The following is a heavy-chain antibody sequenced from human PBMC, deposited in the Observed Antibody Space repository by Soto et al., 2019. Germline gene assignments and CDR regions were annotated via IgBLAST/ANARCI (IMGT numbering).Heavy chain of an antibody. CDR1: GFIFTNYA. Sequence: EVQLLESGGGLVQPGGSLRLSCAASGFIFTNYALSWVRQAPGKGLEWVAGVSGSGGSSYYADSVKARFTVSRDNSRSTLYLQMNSLRAEDTAVYYCASLGVGDWANYYYYYGMDVWGQGTTVTVSS. D-gene: IGHD2-21*02. CDR3: ASLGVGDWANYYYYYGMDV. V-gene: IGHV3-23*01. J-gene: IGHJ6*02. CDR2: VSGSGGSS.